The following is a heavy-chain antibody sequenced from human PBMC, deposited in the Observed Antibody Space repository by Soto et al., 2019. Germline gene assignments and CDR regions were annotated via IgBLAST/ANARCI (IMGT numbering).Heavy chain of an antibody. D-gene: IGHD1-7*01. CDR2: MSGSSSTT. CDR3: AKNQERELPRVIDF. J-gene: IGHJ4*02. V-gene: IGHV3-23*01. Sequence: GGSLRLSCAASGFTFSSYAMHWVRQAPGKGLEWVSSMSGSSSTTYYADSVRGRFTISRDRSKNTLYLQMSSLRAEDTALYYCAKNQERELPRVIDFWGQGTLVTVS. CDR1: GFTFSSYA.